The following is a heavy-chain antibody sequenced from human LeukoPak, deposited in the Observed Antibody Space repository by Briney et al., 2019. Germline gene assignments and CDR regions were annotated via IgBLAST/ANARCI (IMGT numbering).Heavy chain of an antibody. Sequence: GGSLRLSCAASGFTFSSYSMNWVRQAPGKGLEWVSYISSSSGTIYYADSVKGRFTISRDNAKNSLYLQMNSLRAEDTAVYYCASATQSVYYYYYGMDVWGQGTTVTVSS. V-gene: IGHV3-48*01. CDR3: ASATQSVYYYYYGMDV. J-gene: IGHJ6*02. D-gene: IGHD5-12*01. CDR2: ISSSSGTI. CDR1: GFTFSSYS.